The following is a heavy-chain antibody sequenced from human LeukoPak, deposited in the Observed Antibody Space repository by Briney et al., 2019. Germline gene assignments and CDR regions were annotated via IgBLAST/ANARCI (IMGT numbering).Heavy chain of an antibody. Sequence: GRSLRLSCAASGFTFSSYGMHWVRQAPGKGLEWVAVIWYDGSKKYYADSVKGRFTISRDNSKNTLYLQMNSRRAEDTAVYYCGRDTGRGVALYGMDVWGKGTTVTVSS. CDR1: GFTFSSYG. V-gene: IGHV3-33*01. D-gene: IGHD3-10*01. J-gene: IGHJ6*04. CDR2: IWYDGSKK. CDR3: GRDTGRGVALYGMDV.